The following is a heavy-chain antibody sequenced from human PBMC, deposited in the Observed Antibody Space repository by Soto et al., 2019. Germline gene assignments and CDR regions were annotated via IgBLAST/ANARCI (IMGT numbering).Heavy chain of an antibody. CDR3: ARDLTYGDDDYYGMAV. CDR2: IYNGGST. CDR1: GFTVSSNY. Sequence: EVQLVESGGGLVQPGGSLRLSCAASGFTVSSNYMSWVRQAPGKGLEWVSVIYNGGSTYYAVSVKGRFTISRHNSNNTLYLQMNSSRAEDTAVYYCARDLTYGDDDYYGMAVWGQATTVNVSS. J-gene: IGHJ6*02. D-gene: IGHD4-17*01. V-gene: IGHV3-53*04.